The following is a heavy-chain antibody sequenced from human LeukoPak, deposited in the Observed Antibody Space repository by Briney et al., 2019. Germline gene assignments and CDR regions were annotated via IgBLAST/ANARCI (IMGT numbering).Heavy chain of an antibody. CDR2: IYYSGST. CDR1: GGSVSSGSNY. Sequence: SETLSLTCTVSGGSVSSGSNYWSWIRQSPGKGLEWIGYIYYSGSTNYTPSLKSRVTISVDTSKNQFSLKLSSVTAADTAVYYCARTRRYCSSTSCLPGLNWFDPWGQGTLVTVSS. D-gene: IGHD2-2*01. J-gene: IGHJ5*02. V-gene: IGHV4-61*01. CDR3: ARTRRYCSSTSCLPGLNWFDP.